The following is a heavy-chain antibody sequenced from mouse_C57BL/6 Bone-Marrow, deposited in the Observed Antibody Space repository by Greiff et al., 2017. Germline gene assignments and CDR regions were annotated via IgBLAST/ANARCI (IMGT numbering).Heavy chain of an antibody. CDR1: GYTFTSYW. CDR3: LYGGFFSPG. J-gene: IGHJ2*01. Sequence: QVQLQQSGAELVRPGSSVKLSCKASGYTFTSYWMHWVKQRPIQGLEWIGNIDPSDSETHYNQKFKDKATLTVDKSSSTAYMQLSSLTSEDSAVYYCLYGGFFSPGWGQGTTLTVSS. CDR2: IDPSDSET. D-gene: IGHD1-1*02. V-gene: IGHV1-52*01.